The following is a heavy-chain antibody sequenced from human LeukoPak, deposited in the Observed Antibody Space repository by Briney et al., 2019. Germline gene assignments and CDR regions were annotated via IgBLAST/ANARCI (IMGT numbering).Heavy chain of an antibody. J-gene: IGHJ4*02. Sequence: ASVKVSCKASSYTFTSYGICWVRQAPGQGLEWMGWSSAYNGNTNYAQKLQGRVTMTTDTSTSTAYMELRSLRSDDTAVYYCARDGGEYYDSSGYPLDYWGQGTLVTVSS. CDR3: ARDGGEYYDSSGYPLDY. CDR2: SSAYNGNT. V-gene: IGHV1-18*01. CDR1: SYTFTSYG. D-gene: IGHD3-22*01.